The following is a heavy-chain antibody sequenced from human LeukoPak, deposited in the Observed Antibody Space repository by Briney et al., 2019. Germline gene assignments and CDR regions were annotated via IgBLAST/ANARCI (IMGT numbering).Heavy chain of an antibody. CDR3: AKRGREYYGSGSYYYYYYYMGV. CDR1: GFTFDDYA. V-gene: IGHV3-9*01. CDR2: ISWNSGSI. Sequence: GGSLRLSCAASGFTFDDYAMHWVRQAPGKGLEWVSDISWNSGSIGYADSVKGRFTISRDNAKNTLYLQMNSLRAEDTAVYYCAKRGREYYGSGSYYYYYYYMGVWGKGTTVTISS. J-gene: IGHJ6*03. D-gene: IGHD3-10*01.